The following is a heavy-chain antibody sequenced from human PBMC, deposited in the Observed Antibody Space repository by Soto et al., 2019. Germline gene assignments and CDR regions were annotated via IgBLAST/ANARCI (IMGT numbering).Heavy chain of an antibody. J-gene: IGHJ5*02. CDR2: FRSSGGYT. V-gene: IGHV3-23*01. D-gene: IGHD3-9*01. CDR3: ESRGLVIPKWFDP. CDR1: GITFNEYS. Sequence: GGLSRSCAASGITFNEYSMGWVLQAPGKGLEWDSAFRSSGGYTYYADSVKGRVTISRDNSKNTLYLQMNSLRAEDTAVYYCESRGLVIPKWFDPCGQGTLVTSPQ.